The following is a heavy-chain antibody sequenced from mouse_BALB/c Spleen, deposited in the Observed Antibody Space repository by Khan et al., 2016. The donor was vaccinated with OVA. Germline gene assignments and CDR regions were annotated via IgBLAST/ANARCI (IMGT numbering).Heavy chain of an antibody. CDR1: GFNIKDTY. CDR3: AHPAYDRRCFEG. D-gene: IGHD2-3*01. CDR2: IAPANGNT. V-gene: IGHV14-3*02. Sequence: VQLKQSGAELVKPGASVRLSCTASGFNIKDTYIHWVKQRPEQGLEWIGRIAPANGNTKYDPKFQDKATITSATSSNTSYLQLSSLTPEDTPLSYGAHPAYDRRCFEGGGAGATVSVSS. J-gene: IGHJ1*01.